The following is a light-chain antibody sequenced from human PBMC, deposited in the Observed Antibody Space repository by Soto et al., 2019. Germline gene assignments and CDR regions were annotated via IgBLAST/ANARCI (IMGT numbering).Light chain of an antibody. CDR2: EVT. CDR3: SSFTSKSTLI. CDR1: SSDVGNGYDS. J-gene: IGLJ2*01. V-gene: IGLV2-14*01. Sequence: QSVLTQPASVSGSPGQSITISCTGTSSDVGNGYDSVSWYQQHPGKAPKLMIYEVTNRPSGVSSRFSGSKSGNTASLTISGLQAEDEAHYYCSSFTSKSTLIFGGGTKVTVL.